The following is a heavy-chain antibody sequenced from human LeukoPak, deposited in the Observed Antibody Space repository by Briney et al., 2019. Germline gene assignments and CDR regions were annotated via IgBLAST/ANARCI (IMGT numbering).Heavy chain of an antibody. D-gene: IGHD3-16*01. Sequence: SETLSLTCTVSGGSISSYYWSWIRQPPGKGLEWIGYIYYSGSTNYNPSLKSRVTISVDTSKNQFSLKLSSVTAADTAVYYCATVYPFDYWGQGTLVTVSS. CDR2: IYYSGST. V-gene: IGHV4-59*12. J-gene: IGHJ4*02. CDR1: GGSISSYY. CDR3: ATVYPFDY.